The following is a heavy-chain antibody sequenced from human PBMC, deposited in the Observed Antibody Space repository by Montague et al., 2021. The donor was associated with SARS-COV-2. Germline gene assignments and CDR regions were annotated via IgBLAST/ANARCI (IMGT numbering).Heavy chain of an antibody. CDR1: GFTFGSYS. Sequence: SLRLSCAASGFTFGSYSMNWVRQAPGKGLEWVSYISRSSRTIYYADSVKGRITIPRDNAKNSLYLQMNSLRAEDTAVYYCADYGDTEPFQHWGQGTLVTVSS. V-gene: IGHV3-48*04. CDR3: ADYGDTEPFQH. D-gene: IGHD4-17*01. J-gene: IGHJ1*01. CDR2: ISRSSRTI.